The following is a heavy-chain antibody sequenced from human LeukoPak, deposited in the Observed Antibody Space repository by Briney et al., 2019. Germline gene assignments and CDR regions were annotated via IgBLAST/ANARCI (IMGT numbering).Heavy chain of an antibody. J-gene: IGHJ3*02. CDR3: AKGMGYCSSTSCYPDAFDI. CDR1: EFSFSTYS. CDR2: ITSSGSSI. Sequence: QPGESLRLSCAASEFSFSTYSMNWVRQAPGKGLEWVSYITSSGSSIYYADSVRGRFTISRDNAKNSLYLQMNSLRAEDTAVYYCAKGMGYCSSTSCYPDAFDIWGQGTMVTVSS. V-gene: IGHV3-48*01. D-gene: IGHD2-2*01.